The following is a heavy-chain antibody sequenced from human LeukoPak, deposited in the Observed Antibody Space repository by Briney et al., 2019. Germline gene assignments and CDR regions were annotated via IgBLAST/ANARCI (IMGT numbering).Heavy chain of an antibody. CDR2: FDPEDGET. V-gene: IGHV1-24*01. CDR1: GYTLTELS. D-gene: IGHD3-22*01. CDR3: ATSSYYYDSSSYYQYYFDY. J-gene: IGHJ4*02. Sequence: ASVKVSCKVSGYTLTELSMHWVRQAPGKGLEWMGGFDPEDGETIYAQKFQGRVTMTEDTSTDTAYMELSSLRSEDTAVYYCATSSYYYDSSSYYQYYFDYWGQGTLVTVSS.